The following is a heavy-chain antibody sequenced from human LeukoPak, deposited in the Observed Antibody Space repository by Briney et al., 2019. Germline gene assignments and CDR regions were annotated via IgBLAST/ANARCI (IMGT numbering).Heavy chain of an antibody. D-gene: IGHD3-10*01. CDR1: GFTFSGYW. V-gene: IGHV3-7*05. CDR2: IKQDGSEK. CDR3: ARESYSYYYGSGSYFDL. Sequence: GGSLRPSCAASGFTFSGYWMSWVRQAPGKGLEWVANIKQDGSEKYYVDSVKGRFTIYRDNAKNSLFLQMNSLRADDTAVYYCARESYSYYYGSGSYFDLWGRGTLVTVSS. J-gene: IGHJ2*01.